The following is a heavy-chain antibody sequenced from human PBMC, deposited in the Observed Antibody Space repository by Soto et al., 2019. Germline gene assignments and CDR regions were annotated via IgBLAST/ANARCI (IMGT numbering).Heavy chain of an antibody. Sequence: SGFTLSSYAMSWVRQAPGKGLEWVSAISGSGGSTYYADSVKGRFTISRDNSKNTLYLQMNSLRAEDTAVYYCAKEATVARRYFDYWGQGTLVTVSS. CDR2: ISGSGGST. CDR1: GFTLSSYA. D-gene: IGHD4-4*01. J-gene: IGHJ4*02. V-gene: IGHV3-23*01. CDR3: AKEATVARRYFDY.